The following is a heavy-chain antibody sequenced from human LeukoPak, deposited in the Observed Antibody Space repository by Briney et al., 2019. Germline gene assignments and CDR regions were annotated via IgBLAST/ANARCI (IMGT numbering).Heavy chain of an antibody. V-gene: IGHV4-59*01. CDR3: ASEIAEAFDY. Sequence: SETLSLTCTVSGGSISSYYWSWIRQPPGKGLEWIGYIYYSGSTNYNPSLKSRVTISVDTSKNQFSLKLSSVTAADTAVYYCASEIAEAFDYWGQGTLVTVSS. D-gene: IGHD6-13*01. CDR2: IYYSGST. J-gene: IGHJ4*02. CDR1: GGSISSYY.